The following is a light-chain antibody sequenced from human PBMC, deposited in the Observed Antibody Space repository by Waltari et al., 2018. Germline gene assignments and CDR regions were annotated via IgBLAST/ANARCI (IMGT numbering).Light chain of an antibody. CDR2: DDI. J-gene: IGLJ2*01. CDR3: QVWDSSSNHAV. CDR1: SIGTKS. V-gene: IGLV3-21*02. Sequence: SYVLTQPASVSVAPGQTATITCGGQSIGTKSVHWYQQTAGQTPVLVVYDDIKRPPGVPERFSGSNSGNTATLTISRVEDGDEADYYCQVWDSSSNHAVFGGGTKLTVL.